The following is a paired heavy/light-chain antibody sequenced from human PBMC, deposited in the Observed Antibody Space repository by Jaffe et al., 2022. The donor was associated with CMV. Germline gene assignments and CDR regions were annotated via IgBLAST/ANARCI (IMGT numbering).Heavy chain of an antibody. D-gene: IGHD6-6*01. V-gene: IGHV4-59*01. Sequence: QVQLQESGPGLVKPSETLSLTCTVSGGSISSYYWSWIRQPPGKGLEWIGYIYYSGSTNYNPSLKSRVTISVDTSKNQFSLKLSSVTAADTAVYYCARRSIAALGEYYYYGMDVWGQGTTVTVSS. CDR1: GGSISSYY. CDR3: ARRSIAALGEYYYYGMDV. J-gene: IGHJ6*02. CDR2: IYYSGST.
Light chain of an antibody. CDR2: LGS. J-gene: IGKJ2*02. CDR1: QSLLHSNGYNY. V-gene: IGKV2-28*01. CDR3: MQALQTPGT. Sequence: DIVMTQSPLSLPVTPGEPASISCRSSQSLLHSNGYNYLDWYLQKPGKSPQLLIYLGSNRASGVPDRFSGSGSGTDFTLKISRVEAEDVGVYYCMQALQTPGTFGQGTKLEIK.